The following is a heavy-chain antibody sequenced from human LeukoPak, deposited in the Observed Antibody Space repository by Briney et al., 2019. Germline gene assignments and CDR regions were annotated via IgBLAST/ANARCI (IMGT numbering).Heavy chain of an antibody. J-gene: IGHJ4*02. CDR3: ARPLRGWLQTFDY. D-gene: IGHD5-24*01. CDR2: INPNSGNT. Sequence: ASVKVSCKASGYTFTSYDISWVRQAPGQGLEWMGGINPNSGNTDYAQKFQGRVTITRNNSISTAYMELSSLRSEDTAVYYCARPLRGWLQTFDYWGQGTLVTVSS. CDR1: GYTFTSYD. V-gene: IGHV1-8*03.